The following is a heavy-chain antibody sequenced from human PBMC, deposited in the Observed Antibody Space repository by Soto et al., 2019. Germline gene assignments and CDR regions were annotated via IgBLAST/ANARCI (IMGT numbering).Heavy chain of an antibody. Sequence: SETLSLTCAVSGGSISSGGYSWSWIRQPPGKGLEWTGYIYHSGSTYYNPSLKSRVTISVDRSKNQFSLKLSSVTAADTAVYYCARDHSPRYGSGSYFDYWGQGTLVTVSS. D-gene: IGHD3-10*01. CDR2: IYHSGST. CDR3: ARDHSPRYGSGSYFDY. V-gene: IGHV4-30-2*01. J-gene: IGHJ4*02. CDR1: GGSISSGGYS.